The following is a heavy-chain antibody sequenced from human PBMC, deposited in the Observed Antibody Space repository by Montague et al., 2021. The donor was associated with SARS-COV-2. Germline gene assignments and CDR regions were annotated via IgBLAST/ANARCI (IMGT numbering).Heavy chain of an antibody. CDR3: ARDPPDLGYDSSGYYSRYLPYYYYYGMDV. D-gene: IGHD3-22*01. CDR2: ISSSGSTI. J-gene: IGHJ6*02. V-gene: IGHV3-48*03. CDR1: GFTFSSYE. Sequence: RLSCAASGFTFSSYEMNWVRQAPGKGLEWVSYISSSGSTIYYADSVKGRFTISRDNAKNSLYLQMNSLRAEDTAVYYCARDPPDLGYDSSGYYSRYLPYYYYYGMDVWGQGTTVTVSS.